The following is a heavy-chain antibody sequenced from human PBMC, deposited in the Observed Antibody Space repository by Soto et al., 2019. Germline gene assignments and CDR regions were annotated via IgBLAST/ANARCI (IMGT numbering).Heavy chain of an antibody. Sequence: SETLSLTCAVSGGSIISSHWWTWVRQSPGKGLEWIGEIYHNGTTNYNPSLKSRLTISVDTSKNHFSLSLTPVTVRDTATSFCARGPQYWGPGKLVTVSS. J-gene: IGHJ4*02. CDR2: IYHNGTT. CDR1: GGSIISSHW. CDR3: ARGPQY. V-gene: IGHV4-4*02.